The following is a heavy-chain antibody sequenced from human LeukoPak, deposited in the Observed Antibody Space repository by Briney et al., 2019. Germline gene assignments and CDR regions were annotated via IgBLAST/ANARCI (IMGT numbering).Heavy chain of an antibody. J-gene: IGHJ4*02. CDR2: ISAGGGTT. D-gene: IGHD6-13*01. CDR3: AKDRVTASTGTVSDY. V-gene: IGHV3-23*01. Sequence: GGSLRLSCAASGFIFSGYWMTWVRQAPGKGLEWVSTISAGGGTTYYADSVKGRFTISRDNSKNTLSLQMNSLRAEDAALYYCAKDRVTASTGTVSDYWGQGTLVTVSS. CDR1: GFIFSGYW.